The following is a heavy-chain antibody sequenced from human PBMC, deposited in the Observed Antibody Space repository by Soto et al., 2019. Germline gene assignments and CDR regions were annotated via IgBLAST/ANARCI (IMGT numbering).Heavy chain of an antibody. CDR3: AREHYDSSGYYYYYYYGMDV. CDR2: IYYSGST. CDR1: GASINSGVYY. J-gene: IGHJ6*02. V-gene: IGHV4-30-4*01. Sequence: QVQLQESGPGLVKPSQTLSLTCTVSGASINSGVYYWSWIRQPPGKGLEWIGYIYYSGSTYYNPSLKSRVTISVDTSKNQFSLKLSSVTAADTAVYYCAREHYDSSGYYYYYYYGMDVWGQGTTVTVSS. D-gene: IGHD3-22*01.